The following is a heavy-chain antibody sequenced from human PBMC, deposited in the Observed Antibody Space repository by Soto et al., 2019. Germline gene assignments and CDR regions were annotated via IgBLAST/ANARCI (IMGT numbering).Heavy chain of an antibody. D-gene: IGHD6-25*01. CDR2: ISSFNGNT. Sequence: QVNLVQSGAEVKRPGASVKISCKASGFTFTNYGFSWVRLAPGQGLEWRGWISSFNGNTNYPQKNQGRITMTTDTSTTTVYMELRSLTPDDTAVYFCARDSGAEVVAPPEARYMDVWGKGTTVTVSS. J-gene: IGHJ6*03. CDR3: ARDSGAEVVAPPEARYMDV. V-gene: IGHV1-18*01. CDR1: GFTFTNYG.